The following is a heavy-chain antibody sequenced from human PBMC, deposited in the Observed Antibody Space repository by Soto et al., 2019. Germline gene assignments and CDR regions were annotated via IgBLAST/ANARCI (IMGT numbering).Heavy chain of an antibody. V-gene: IGHV3-53*01. CDR2: IYRGGST. J-gene: IGHJ4*02. CDR3: ARIVAYCGGDCYLPDY. D-gene: IGHD2-21*02. CDR1: GFTVSSNY. Sequence: EVQLVESGGGLIQPGGSLRLSCAASGFTVSSNYMSWVRQAPGKGLEWVSVIYRGGSTYYADSVKGRFTISRDNSKNTLYLQMNSLRAEDTAVYYCARIVAYCGGDCYLPDYWGQGTLVTVSS.